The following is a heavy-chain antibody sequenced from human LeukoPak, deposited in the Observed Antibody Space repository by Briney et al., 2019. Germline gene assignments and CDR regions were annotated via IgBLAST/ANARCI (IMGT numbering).Heavy chain of an antibody. V-gene: IGHV4-31*03. CDR3: VRLTCSGSSCSGGGAFDV. Sequence: SETLSLTCSVSGDSMSSGGYLWTWMRQHPGKGLEWIGYIFYNGGSYYSPSLQSRLTISVDTSQKQFSLKMSSVTAADTAVYHCVRLTCSGSSCSGGGAFDVWGQGTVVTVSS. D-gene: IGHD2-2*01. J-gene: IGHJ3*01. CDR2: IFYNGGS. CDR1: GDSMSSGGYL.